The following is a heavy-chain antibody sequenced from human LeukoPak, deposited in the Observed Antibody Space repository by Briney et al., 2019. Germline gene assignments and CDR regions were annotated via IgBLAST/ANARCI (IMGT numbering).Heavy chain of an antibody. V-gene: IGHV3-7*01. CDR1: GFTFSNYW. CDR2: IKQDGSEK. D-gene: IGHD6-13*01. Sequence: TGGSLRLSCAASGFTFSNYWMTWVRQAPGKGLEWVANIKQDGSEKYYVDSVKGRFTISRDNAKNSLYLQMNSLRAEDTAVYYCARHSSSWSKFDYWGQGILVTVSS. J-gene: IGHJ4*02. CDR3: ARHSSSWSKFDY.